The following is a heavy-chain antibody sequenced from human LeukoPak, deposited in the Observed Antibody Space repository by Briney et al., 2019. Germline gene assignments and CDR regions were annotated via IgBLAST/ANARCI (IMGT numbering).Heavy chain of an antibody. J-gene: IGHJ3*02. CDR3: ARDPTIEMATIMGI. Sequence: GGSLRLSCAASGFTFSSYGMHWVRQAPGKGLEWVAFIRYDGSNKYYADSVKGRFTISRDNSKNTLYLQMNSLRAEDTAVYYCARDPTIEMATIMGIWGQGTMVTVSS. V-gene: IGHV3-30*02. D-gene: IGHD5-24*01. CDR1: GFTFSSYG. CDR2: IRYDGSNK.